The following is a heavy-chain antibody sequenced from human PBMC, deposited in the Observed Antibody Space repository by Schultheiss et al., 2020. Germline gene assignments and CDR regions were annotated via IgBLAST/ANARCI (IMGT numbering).Heavy chain of an antibody. CDR3: ARDPSGWSFDY. Sequence: SETLSLTCTVSGGSISSYYWSWIRQPPGKGLEWIGEINHSGSTNYNPSLKSRVTISVDTSKNQFSLKLSSVTAADTAVYYCARDPSGWSFDYWGQGTLVTVSS. CDR1: GGSISSYY. CDR2: INHSGST. J-gene: IGHJ4*02. D-gene: IGHD6-19*01. V-gene: IGHV4-34*01.